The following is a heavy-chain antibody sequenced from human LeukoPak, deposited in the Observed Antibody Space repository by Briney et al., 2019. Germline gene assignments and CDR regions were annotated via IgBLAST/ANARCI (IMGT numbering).Heavy chain of an antibody. V-gene: IGHV1-69*02. CDR3: ASRPIIVGATDWFDP. CDR1: GGTFSSYT. J-gene: IGHJ5*02. Sequence: ASVKVSCKASGGTFSSYTISWVRQAPGQGLEWMGRIIPILGIANYAQKFQGRVTITADKSTSTAYMGLSSLRSEDTAVYYCASRPIIVGATDWFDPWGQGTLVTVSS. CDR2: IIPILGIA. D-gene: IGHD1-26*01.